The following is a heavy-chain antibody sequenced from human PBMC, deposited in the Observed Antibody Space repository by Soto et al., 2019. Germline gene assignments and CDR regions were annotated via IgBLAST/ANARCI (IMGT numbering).Heavy chain of an antibody. Sequence: SETLSLTCTVSGRSMSGYYWSWIRQPAGERLEWIGRIYTSGTTDFNPSLKGRVTMSVDTSKNQFSLKLTSVTAADTALYYCARDRRDGYKRYFEFWGQGNQVTVSS. CDR3: ARDRRDGYKRYFEF. V-gene: IGHV4-4*07. CDR2: IYTSGTT. J-gene: IGHJ4*02. CDR1: GRSMSGYY. D-gene: IGHD5-12*01.